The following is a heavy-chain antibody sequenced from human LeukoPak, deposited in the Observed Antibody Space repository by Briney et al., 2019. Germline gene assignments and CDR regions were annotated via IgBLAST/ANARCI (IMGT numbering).Heavy chain of an antibody. D-gene: IGHD1-26*01. Sequence: APVKVSCKASGYTFTSYAMHWVRQAPGQRLEWMGWINAGNGNTKYSHKFQGRVTITRDTSASTAYMELSSLRSEDTAVYYCARGHSGSYDYWGQGTLVTVSS. CDR1: GYTFTSYA. CDR3: ARGHSGSYDY. J-gene: IGHJ4*02. CDR2: INAGNGNT. V-gene: IGHV1-3*01.